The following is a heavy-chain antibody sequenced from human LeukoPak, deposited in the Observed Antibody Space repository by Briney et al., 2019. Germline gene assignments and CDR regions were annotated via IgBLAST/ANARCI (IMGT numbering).Heavy chain of an antibody. V-gene: IGHV4-30-4*01. Sequence: ASETLSLTCTVSGGSISSGDYFWSWIRQPPGKGLEWIGYIYYSGSTYYNPSLKSRVTISVDTSKNQFSLKLSSVTAADTAVYYCARTSNKVLRPDYWGQGTLVTVSS. J-gene: IGHJ4*02. CDR2: IYYSGST. CDR1: GGSISSGDYF. D-gene: IGHD3-3*01. CDR3: ARTSNKVLRPDY.